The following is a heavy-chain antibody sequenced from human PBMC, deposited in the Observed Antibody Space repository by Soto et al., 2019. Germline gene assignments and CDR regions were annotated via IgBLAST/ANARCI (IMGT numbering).Heavy chain of an antibody. D-gene: IGHD1-1*01. V-gene: IGHV4-4*02. CDR1: SGSISSSNW. CDR2: IYHSGST. Sequence: PSETLSLTCAVSSGSISSSNWWSWVRQPPGKGLEWIGEIYHSGSTNYNPSLKSRVTISVDKSKNQFSLKLSSVTAADTAVYYCARAGYNSNDAPNWFVSWGQGTRITVPP. J-gene: IGHJ5*01. CDR3: ARAGYNSNDAPNWFVS.